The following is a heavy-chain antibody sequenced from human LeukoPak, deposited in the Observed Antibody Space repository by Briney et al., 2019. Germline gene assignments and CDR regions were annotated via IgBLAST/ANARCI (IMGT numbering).Heavy chain of an antibody. V-gene: IGHV1-46*01. D-gene: IGHD6-13*01. CDR1: GYTFTSYC. Sequence: ASVKVSCKAPGYTFTSYCMHWVRQAPGQGLEWMGIINPSGGSTSYAQKFQGRVTMTRDTSTSTVYMELSSLRSEDTAVYYCARSSLAAAGFDYWGQGTLVTVSS. J-gene: IGHJ4*02. CDR2: INPSGGST. CDR3: ARSSLAAAGFDY.